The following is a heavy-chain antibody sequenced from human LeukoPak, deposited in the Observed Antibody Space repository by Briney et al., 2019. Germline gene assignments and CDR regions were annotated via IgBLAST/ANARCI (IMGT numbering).Heavy chain of an antibody. Sequence: GGSLRLSCAASGFTFSSYTMNWVRQAPGKGLEWVSYITRSSTIYYADSVKGRFTISRDNAKDSLYLQMNSLRAEDTAVYYCARGGYGDYDFDYWDQGTLVIVSS. D-gene: IGHD4-17*01. J-gene: IGHJ4*02. CDR1: GFTFSSYT. V-gene: IGHV3-48*01. CDR2: ITRSSTI. CDR3: ARGGYGDYDFDY.